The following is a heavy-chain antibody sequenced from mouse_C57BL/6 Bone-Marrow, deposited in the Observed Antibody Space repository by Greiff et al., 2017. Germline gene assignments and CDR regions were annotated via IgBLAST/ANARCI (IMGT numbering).Heavy chain of an antibody. D-gene: IGHD2-3*01. V-gene: IGHV1-15*01. J-gene: IGHJ2*01. CDR1: GYTFTDYE. CDR2: IDPETGGT. Sequence: QVHVKQSGAELVRPGASVTLSCKASGYTFTDYEMHWVKQTPVHGLEWIGAIDPETGGTAYNQKFKGKAILTADKSASTAYMDLRSLTSEDSAVYYFTIDGYYLYYFDYWGQGTTLTVSS. CDR3: TIDGYYLYYFDY.